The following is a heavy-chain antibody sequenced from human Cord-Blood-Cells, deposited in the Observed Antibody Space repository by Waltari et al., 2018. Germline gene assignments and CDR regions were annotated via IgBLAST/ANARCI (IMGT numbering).Heavy chain of an antibody. Sequence: QVQLQQSGPGLAKPSQTLSLTCAIPGASVSSNSPAWNWISKYPSRGLEWLGRTYYRSKWYNDYAVSVKSRITINPDTSKNQFSLQLNSVTPEDTAVYYCARTGLELLGAFDIWGQGTMVTVSS. J-gene: IGHJ3*02. CDR3: ARTGLELLGAFDI. D-gene: IGHD1-7*01. CDR1: GASVSSNSPA. V-gene: IGHV6-1*01. CDR2: TYYRSKWYN.